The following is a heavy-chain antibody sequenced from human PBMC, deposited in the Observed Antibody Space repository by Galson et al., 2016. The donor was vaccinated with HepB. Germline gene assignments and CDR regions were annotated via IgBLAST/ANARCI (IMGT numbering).Heavy chain of an antibody. CDR3: ARGSRFQPLVYPTYYFEY. J-gene: IGHJ4*02. CDR1: GFTFSSYA. D-gene: IGHD1-14*01. V-gene: IGHV3-23*01. Sequence: SLRLSCAASGFTFSSYAMTWVRQAPGKGLEWVSTISGIDRGTYYADSVKGRFTISVDTSQNQFSLKLSSVTAADTAVYYCARGSRFQPLVYPTYYFEYWGQGTLVTVSS. CDR2: ISGIDRGT.